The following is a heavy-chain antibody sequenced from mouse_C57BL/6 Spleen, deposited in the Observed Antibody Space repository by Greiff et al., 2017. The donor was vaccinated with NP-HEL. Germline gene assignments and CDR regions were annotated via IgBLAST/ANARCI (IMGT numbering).Heavy chain of an antibody. Sequence: QVQLQQSGAELVRPGASVTLSCKASGYTFTDYEMHWVKQTPVHGLEWIGAIDPETGGTAYNQKFKGKAILTADKSSSTAYMELRSLTSEDSAVYYCTRGDRYFDYWGQGTTLTVSS. CDR3: TRGDRYFDY. CDR1: GYTFTDYE. CDR2: IDPETGGT. V-gene: IGHV1-15*01. J-gene: IGHJ2*01. D-gene: IGHD3-3*01.